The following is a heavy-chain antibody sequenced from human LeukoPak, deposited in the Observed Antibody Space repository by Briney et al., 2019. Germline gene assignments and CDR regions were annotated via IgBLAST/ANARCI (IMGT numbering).Heavy chain of an antibody. CDR3: ARTNYYDSSGYFDY. CDR1: GGSISNGDYY. CDR2: IFYSGST. D-gene: IGHD3-22*01. V-gene: IGHV4-30-4*01. Sequence: SETLSLTCTVSGGSISNGDYYWSWIRQPPGKGLEWIRYIFYSGSTYYNPSLKSRVTVSVDTSKNQFSLKLSSVTAADTAMYYCARTNYYDSSGYFDYWGQGTLVTVSS. J-gene: IGHJ4*02.